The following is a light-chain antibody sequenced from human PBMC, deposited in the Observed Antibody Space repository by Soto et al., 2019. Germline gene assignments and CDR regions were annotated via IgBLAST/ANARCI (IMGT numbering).Light chain of an antibody. V-gene: IGKV3-11*01. CDR2: DAS. J-gene: IGKJ1*01. CDR3: QQRSNWPPTWT. Sequence: EIVLTQSSATLSLSPGERATLSCRASQSVSSYLAWYQQKPGQAPRLLIYDASNRATGIPARFSGSGSGTDFTLTISSLEPEDFAVYYCQQRSNWPPTWTFDQGTKVEIK. CDR1: QSVSSY.